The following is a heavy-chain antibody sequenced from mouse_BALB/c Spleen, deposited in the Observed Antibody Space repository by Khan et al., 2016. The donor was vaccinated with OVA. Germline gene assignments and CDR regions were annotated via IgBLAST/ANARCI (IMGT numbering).Heavy chain of an antibody. V-gene: IGHV1S29*02. D-gene: IGHD1-2*01. CDR2: IYPNDGGS. Sequence: VRLQQSGPELVKPGASVKISCKASGYTFTDYNLDWVKQSHGNRLEWLGYIYPNDGGSGYNQKFKTKATLTVDISSSTAYMELRSLTSEDSAVYYCSRSGYGSFGFWGQGTLVTVS. CDR1: GYTFTDYN. CDR3: SRSGYGSFGF. J-gene: IGHJ3*01.